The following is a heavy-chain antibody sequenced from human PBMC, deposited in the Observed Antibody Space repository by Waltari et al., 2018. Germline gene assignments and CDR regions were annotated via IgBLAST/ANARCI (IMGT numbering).Heavy chain of an antibody. V-gene: IGHV3-72*01. CDR2: TRNKAKGYTT. Sequence: EVQLVESGGGLVQPGGSLRLSCAVSGFTFSDHYLDWVRQAPGKGLAWVGRTRNKAKGYTTEYAASVKGRFTVSRDDSENLLYLQMNSLKTEDTAVYFCARDLGVGATDYYAGLDVWGQGTTVTVSS. D-gene: IGHD1-26*01. J-gene: IGHJ6*02. CDR1: GFTFSDHY. CDR3: ARDLGVGATDYYAGLDV.